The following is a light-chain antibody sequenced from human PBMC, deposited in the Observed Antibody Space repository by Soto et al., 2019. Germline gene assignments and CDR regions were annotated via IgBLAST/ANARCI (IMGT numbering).Light chain of an antibody. J-gene: IGKJ4*01. V-gene: IGKV1-12*01. CDR1: QDINYS. CDR2: SAS. Sequence: DIQMTQSPSSVSASVGDRVTITCRASQDINYSLAWFQQKPGEAPRLLIYSASSLHSGVPSRFSGSGSGTDFTLTINSLQPEDFATYFCQQGDSFPPTFGGGTKVEIK. CDR3: QQGDSFPPT.